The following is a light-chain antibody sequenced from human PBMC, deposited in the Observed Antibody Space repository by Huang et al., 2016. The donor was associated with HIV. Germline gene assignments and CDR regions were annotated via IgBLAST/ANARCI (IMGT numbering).Light chain of an antibody. J-gene: IGKJ1*01. CDR1: QFVANAY. V-gene: IGKV3-20*01. Sequence: EIVLTQSPGTLSLSPGDRATLSCRASQFVANAYVAWYQHKPGQSPRLLIYGASLRASGIPDRFRGSGFGTDFTLTISRLEPDDFAVYFCQQCGSPTWTFGQGTKVEIK. CDR3: QQCGSPTWT. CDR2: GAS.